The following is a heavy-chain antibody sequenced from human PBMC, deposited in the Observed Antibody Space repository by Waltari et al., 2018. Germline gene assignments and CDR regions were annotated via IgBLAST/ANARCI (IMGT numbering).Heavy chain of an antibody. CDR2: VYSGGNT. V-gene: IGHV4-59*01. CDR1: GDSMVGYD. J-gene: IGHJ4*02. CDR3: ARQRGSYYSAFDY. Sequence: QVQLQESGPGLVKPSETLSLTCSVSGDSMVGYDWSWIRQSPGRGLEWIGNVYSGGNTKYNPSLQSRISMTVDTSKKQISLSLSVVTAADAAVYFCARQRGSYYSAFDYWGQGTRVAVSS. D-gene: IGHD1-26*01.